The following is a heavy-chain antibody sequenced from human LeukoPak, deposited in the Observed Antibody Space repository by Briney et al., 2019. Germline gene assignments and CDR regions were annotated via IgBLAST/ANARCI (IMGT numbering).Heavy chain of an antibody. Sequence: PGGSLRLSCAASGFTFSSYWMHWVRQAPGKGLVWVSRINSDGSSTSYAGPVKGRFPISKDNAKNTLYLQMNSLRAEYTAVYYCAGDKYAEYYFDYWGQGTLVTVSS. J-gene: IGHJ4*02. CDR3: AGDKYAEYYFDY. D-gene: IGHD2/OR15-2a*01. CDR2: INSDGSST. CDR1: GFTFSSYW. V-gene: IGHV3-74*01.